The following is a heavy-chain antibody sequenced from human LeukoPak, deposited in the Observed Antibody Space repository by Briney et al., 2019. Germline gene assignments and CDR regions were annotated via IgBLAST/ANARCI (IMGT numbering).Heavy chain of an antibody. Sequence: GGSLRLSCAASGFTFSSYWMSWVRQAPGKGLEWVANIKEDGSAKYYVDSVKGRFTISRDNAKNSLYLQMNSLRAEETAVYYCARSGYFDSSGYDYYDYWGQGTLVTVSS. CDR2: IKEDGSAK. CDR1: GFTFSSYW. D-gene: IGHD3-22*01. V-gene: IGHV3-7*01. CDR3: ARSGYFDSSGYDYYDY. J-gene: IGHJ4*02.